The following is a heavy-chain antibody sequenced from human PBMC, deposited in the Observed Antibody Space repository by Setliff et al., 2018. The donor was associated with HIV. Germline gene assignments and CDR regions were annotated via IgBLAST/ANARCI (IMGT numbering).Heavy chain of an antibody. CDR2: ISIYNANT. CDR1: GYSFTSSG. Sequence: ASVKVSCKTSGYSFTSSGISWVRQAPGQGLEWMGWISIYNANTKYAQKFQGRVTMTTDTSTSTAYMELSSLRSEDTAVYYCASYYGSGAHYPYYYYMDVWGKGTTVTVSS. D-gene: IGHD3-10*01. CDR3: ASYYGSGAHYPYYYYMDV. V-gene: IGHV1-18*01. J-gene: IGHJ6*03.